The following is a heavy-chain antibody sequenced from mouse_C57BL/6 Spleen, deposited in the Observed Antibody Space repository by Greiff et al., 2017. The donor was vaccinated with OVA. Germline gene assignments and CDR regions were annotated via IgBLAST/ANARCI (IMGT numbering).Heavy chain of an antibody. J-gene: IGHJ4*01. D-gene: IGHD1-1*01. V-gene: IGHV1-69*01. Sequence: QVQLQQPGAELVMPGASVKLSCKASGYTFTSYWMHWVKQRPGQGLEWIGEIDPSDSYTNYNQKLKGKSTLTVDKSSSTAYMQLSSLTSEDSAVYYCARRGYYDGSSYARDYWGQGTSVTVSS. CDR2: IDPSDSYT. CDR1: GYTFTSYW. CDR3: ARRGYYDGSSYARDY.